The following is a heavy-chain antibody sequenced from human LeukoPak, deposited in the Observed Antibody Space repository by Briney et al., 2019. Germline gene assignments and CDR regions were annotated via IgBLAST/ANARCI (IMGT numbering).Heavy chain of an antibody. V-gene: IGHV1-46*01. CDR2: INPSGGST. Sequence: ASVKVSCKASGYTFTSYDINWVRQAPGQGLEWMGIINPSGGSTSYAQKFQGRVTMTRDTSTSTVYMELSSLRSEDTAVYYCAGAGGLDWGQGTLVTVSS. D-gene: IGHD3-10*01. J-gene: IGHJ4*02. CDR1: GYTFTSYD. CDR3: AGAGGLD.